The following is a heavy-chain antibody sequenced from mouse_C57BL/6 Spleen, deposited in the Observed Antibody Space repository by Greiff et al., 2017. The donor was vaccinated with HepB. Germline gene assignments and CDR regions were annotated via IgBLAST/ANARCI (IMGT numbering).Heavy chain of an antibody. J-gene: IGHJ3*01. V-gene: IGHV1-19*01. D-gene: IGHD1-1*01. CDR1: GYTFTDYY. Sequence: EVKLLESGPVLVKPGASVKMSCKASGYTFTDYYMNWVKQSHGKSLEWIGVINPYNGGTSYNQKFKGKATLTVDKSSSTAYMELNSLTSEDSAVYYCARVTTVVAPGFAYWGQGTLVTVSA. CDR3: ARVTTVVAPGFAY. CDR2: INPYNGGT.